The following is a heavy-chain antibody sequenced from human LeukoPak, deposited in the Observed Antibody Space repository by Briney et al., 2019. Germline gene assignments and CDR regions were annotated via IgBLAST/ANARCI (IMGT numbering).Heavy chain of an antibody. V-gene: IGHV4-34*01. J-gene: IGHJ5*02. Sequence: SETLSLTRTVSGGSISSYYWSWIRQPPGKGLEWIGEINHSGSTNYNPSLKSRVTISVDTSKNQFSLKLSSVTAADTAVYYCATGRVMEPFDPWGQGTLVTVSS. D-gene: IGHD1-1*01. CDR1: GGSISSYY. CDR3: ATGRVMEPFDP. CDR2: INHSGST.